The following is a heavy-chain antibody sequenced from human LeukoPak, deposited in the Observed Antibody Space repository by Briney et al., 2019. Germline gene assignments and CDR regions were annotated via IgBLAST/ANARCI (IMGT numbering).Heavy chain of an antibody. D-gene: IGHD6-19*01. V-gene: IGHV4-34*01. CDR3: ARGPRSGWYNRLYDAFDI. Sequence: SETLSLTCAVYGGSFSGYYWSWIRQPPGKGLEWIGEINHSGSTNYNPSLKSRVTISVDTSKNQFSLKLSSVTAADTAVYYCARGPRSGWYNRLYDAFDIWGQGTVVTVSS. J-gene: IGHJ3*02. CDR2: INHSGST. CDR1: GGSFSGYY.